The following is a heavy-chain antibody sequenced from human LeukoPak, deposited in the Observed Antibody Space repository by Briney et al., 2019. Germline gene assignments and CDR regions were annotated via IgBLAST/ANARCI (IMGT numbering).Heavy chain of an antibody. J-gene: IGHJ3*02. V-gene: IGHV1-18*01. CDR1: GYTFTSYG. D-gene: IGHD2-15*01. Sequence: ASVKVSCKASGYTFTSYGISWVRQAPGQGLEWMGWISVYNGNTNYAQKLQGRVTMTTDTSTSTAYMELRSLRSDDTAVYYCASPYCSGGTCCAHDAFDIWGQGTMVTVSS. CDR3: ASPYCSGGTCCAHDAFDI. CDR2: ISVYNGNT.